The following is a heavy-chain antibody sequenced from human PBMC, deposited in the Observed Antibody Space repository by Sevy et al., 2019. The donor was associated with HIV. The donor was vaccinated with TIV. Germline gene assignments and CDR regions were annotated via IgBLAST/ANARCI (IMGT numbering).Heavy chain of an antibody. J-gene: IGHJ3*02. CDR1: GGSISSGGYY. V-gene: IGHV4-31*03. CDR2: IYYSGST. Sequence: SETLSLTCTVSGGSISSGGYYWSWIRQHPGKGLEWIGYIYYSGSTYYNPSLKSRVTISVDTSKSQFSLKLSSVTAADTAVYYCARGWASVVVPDAISHPFDIWGQGTMVTVSS. CDR3: ARGWASVVVPDAISHPFDI. D-gene: IGHD2-2*01.